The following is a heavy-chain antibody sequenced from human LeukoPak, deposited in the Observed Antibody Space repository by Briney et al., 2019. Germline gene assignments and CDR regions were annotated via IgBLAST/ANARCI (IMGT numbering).Heavy chain of an antibody. V-gene: IGHV1-18*01. J-gene: IGHJ6*03. CDR3: AREYSSSNFPFYYYMDV. D-gene: IGHD6-6*01. CDR1: GYTFTSYG. Sequence: GASVKVSCKACGYTFTSYGISWVRQAPGQGLEWMGWISAYNGNTNYAQKFQGRVTITTDESTSTAYMELSSLRSEDTAVYYRAREYSSSNFPFYYYMDVWGKGTTVTVSS. CDR2: ISAYNGNT.